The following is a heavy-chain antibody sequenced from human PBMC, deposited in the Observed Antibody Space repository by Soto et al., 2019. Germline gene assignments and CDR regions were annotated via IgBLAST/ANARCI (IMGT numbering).Heavy chain of an antibody. D-gene: IGHD3-16*01. CDR2: INPSGGST. Sequence: GASVKLSCKASGYTFTSYYMHWVRQAPGQGLEWMGIINPSGGSTSYAQKFQGRVTMTRDTSTSTVYMELSSLRSEDTAVYYCARDEITAYYYYYMDVWGKGTTVTVSS. CDR1: GYTFTSYY. J-gene: IGHJ6*03. V-gene: IGHV1-46*03. CDR3: ARDEITAYYYYYMDV.